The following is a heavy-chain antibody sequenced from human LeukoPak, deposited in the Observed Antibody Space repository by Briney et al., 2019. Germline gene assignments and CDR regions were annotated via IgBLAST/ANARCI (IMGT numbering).Heavy chain of an antibody. CDR1: GFTFSSYW. D-gene: IGHD3-3*01. J-gene: IGHJ4*02. V-gene: IGHV3-7*03. CDR2: IKQDGSEK. Sequence: PGGSLRLSCAASGFTFSSYWMSWVRQAPGKGLEWVAIIKQDGSEKYYVDSVKGRFTISRDNAKNSLYLQMNSLRAEDTAVYYCAKGGLRFLEWLLGYFDYWGQGTLVTVSS. CDR3: AKGGLRFLEWLLGYFDY.